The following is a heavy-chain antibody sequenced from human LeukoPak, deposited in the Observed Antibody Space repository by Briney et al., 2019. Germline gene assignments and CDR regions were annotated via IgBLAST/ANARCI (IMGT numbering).Heavy chain of an antibody. CDR1: GYTFTSYG. D-gene: IGHD3-3*01. V-gene: IGHV1-18*01. J-gene: IGHJ6*02. CDR2: ISAYNGNT. CDR3: ARVRYYDFWSGYYTGPYGMDV. Sequence: ASVKVSCKASGYTFTSYGISWVRQAPGQGLEWMGWISAYNGNTNYAQKLQGRVTMTTDTSTSTAYMELRSLRSDDTAVYYCARVRYYDFWSGYYTGPYGMDVWGQGTTVTVSS.